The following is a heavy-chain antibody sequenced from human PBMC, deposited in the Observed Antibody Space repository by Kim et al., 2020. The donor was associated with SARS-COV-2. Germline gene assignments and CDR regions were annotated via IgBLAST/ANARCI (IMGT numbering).Heavy chain of an antibody. J-gene: IGHJ5*02. V-gene: IGHV3-15*01. Sequence: GAPTDSVEPWKGRFTLSRDDSKNTLYLQMDSLKSEDTAVYYCTTYPVGGWAWGQGTVVTVSS. CDR2: GAPT. D-gene: IGHD3-16*01. CDR3: TTYPVGGWA.